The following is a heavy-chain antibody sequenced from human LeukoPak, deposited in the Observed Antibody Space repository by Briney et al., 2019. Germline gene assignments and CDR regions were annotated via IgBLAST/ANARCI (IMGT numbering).Heavy chain of an antibody. D-gene: IGHD3-22*01. CDR3: ARDKGDDSSGQKGFDY. CDR2: ISSSSSYI. V-gene: IGHV3-21*01. CDR1: GFTFSSYR. J-gene: IGHJ4*02. Sequence: GGSLRFSCVAFGFTFSSYRLNGVGQAPGKGRDWVSSISSSSSYIYYADSVKGRFTISRDNAKNSLYLQMNSLRAEDTAVYYCARDKGDDSSGQKGFDYWGQGTLVTVSS.